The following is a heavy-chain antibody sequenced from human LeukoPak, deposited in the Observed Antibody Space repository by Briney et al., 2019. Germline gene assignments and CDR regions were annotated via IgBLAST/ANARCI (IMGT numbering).Heavy chain of an antibody. CDR2: IIPIFGTA. D-gene: IGHD6-19*01. CDR3: ASSPYSSGFAYYFDY. Sequence: SVKVSCKPSGGTFSSYAISWVRQAPGQGLEWMGGIIPIFGTANYAQKFQGRVTITADESTSTAYMELSSLRSEDTAVYYCASSPYSSGFAYYFDYWGQGTLVTVSS. V-gene: IGHV1-69*13. J-gene: IGHJ4*02. CDR1: GGTFSSYA.